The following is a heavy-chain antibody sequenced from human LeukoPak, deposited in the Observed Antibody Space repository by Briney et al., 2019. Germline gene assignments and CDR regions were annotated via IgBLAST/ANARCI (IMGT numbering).Heavy chain of an antibody. CDR2: IYYGGST. CDR1: GGSISSSSYY. J-gene: IGHJ3*02. D-gene: IGHD3-9*01. Sequence: PSETLSLTCTVSGGSISSSSYYWGWIRQPPGKGLEWIGSIYYGGSTYYNPSLKSRVTISVDTSKNQSTLNLSSVTAADTAVYYCARHVRHKVARYFDWLLFHSFDIWGQGTMVTVSS. CDR3: ARHVRHKVARYFDWLLFHSFDI. V-gene: IGHV4-39*01.